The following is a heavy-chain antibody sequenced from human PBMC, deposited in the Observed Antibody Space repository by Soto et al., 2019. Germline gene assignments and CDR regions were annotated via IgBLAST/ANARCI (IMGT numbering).Heavy chain of an antibody. D-gene: IGHD3-10*01. V-gene: IGHV1-46*03. CDR3: ARDRDYGSGSYFDYYYYMDV. CDR2: INPSGGST. CDR1: GYTFTSYY. Sequence: QVQLVQSGAEVKKPGASVKVSCKASGYTFTSYYMHWVRQAPGQGLEWMGIINPSGGSTSYAQKFQGRVTMTSDTSTSTVYMELSSLRSDDTAVYYCARDRDYGSGSYFDYYYYMDVWGKGTTVTVSS. J-gene: IGHJ6*03.